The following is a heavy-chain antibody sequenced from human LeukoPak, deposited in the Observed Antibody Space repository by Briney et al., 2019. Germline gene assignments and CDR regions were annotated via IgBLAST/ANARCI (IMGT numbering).Heavy chain of an antibody. Sequence: SETPSLTCTVSGGSISSYYWSWIRQPAGKGLEWIGRIYTSGSTNYNPSLKSRVTMSVDTSKNQFSLKLSSVTAADTAVYYCARDSSSWYGRWFDPWGQGTLVTVSS. D-gene: IGHD6-13*01. CDR1: GGSISSYY. V-gene: IGHV4-4*07. J-gene: IGHJ5*02. CDR2: IYTSGST. CDR3: ARDSSSWYGRWFDP.